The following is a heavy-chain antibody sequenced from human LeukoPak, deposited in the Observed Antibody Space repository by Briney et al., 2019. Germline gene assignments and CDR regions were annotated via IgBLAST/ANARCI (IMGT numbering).Heavy chain of an antibody. D-gene: IGHD3-22*01. J-gene: IGHJ3*02. CDR3: ARDFLSYDGTENHYEDTFDI. CDR2: ISGFRGNT. Sequence: ASVKVSCKASGYTFSSYGISWVRQAPGQGLEGMGWISGFRGNTNYAQNLRGRVTMTTDTSTTTAYMELRSLNSDDTAVYYCARDFLSYDGTENHYEDTFDIWGQGTMVTVSS. V-gene: IGHV1-18*01. CDR1: GYTFSSYG.